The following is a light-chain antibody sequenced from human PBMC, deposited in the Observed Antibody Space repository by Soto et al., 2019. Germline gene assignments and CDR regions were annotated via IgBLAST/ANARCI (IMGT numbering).Light chain of an antibody. CDR1: SSDVGGYNY. CDR2: EVS. J-gene: IGLJ2*01. V-gene: IGLV2-8*01. Sequence: QSALTQPPSASGSPGQSVTISCTGTSSDVGGYNYVSWYQQHPGKAPKLMIYEVSKRPSGVHDRFSGSKSGNTASLTVSGLQAEDEADYYCSSGVVFGGGTKLTVL. CDR3: SSGVV.